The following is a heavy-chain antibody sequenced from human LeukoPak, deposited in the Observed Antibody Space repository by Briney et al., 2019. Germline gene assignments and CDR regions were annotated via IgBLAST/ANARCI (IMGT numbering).Heavy chain of an antibody. CDR2: INHSGST. D-gene: IGHD2-15*01. Sequence: SETLSLTCAVYGGSFSGYYWSWIRQPPGKGLEWIGEINHSGSTNYNPSLKSRVTISVDTSKNQLSLKLSSVTAADTAVYYCAREGLEDCSGASCYFLFDPWGQGTLVTVSS. V-gene: IGHV4-34*01. J-gene: IGHJ5*02. CDR1: GGSFSGYY. CDR3: AREGLEDCSGASCYFLFDP.